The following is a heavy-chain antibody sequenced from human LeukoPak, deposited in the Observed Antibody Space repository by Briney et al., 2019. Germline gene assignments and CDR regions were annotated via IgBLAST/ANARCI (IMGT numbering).Heavy chain of an antibody. J-gene: IGHJ4*02. CDR2: ISAYNGNT. CDR1: GYTFTSYG. Sequence: GASVKVSCKASGYTFTSYGISWVRRAPGQGLEWMGWISAYNGNTNYAQKLQGRVTMTTDTSTSTAYMELRSLRSDDTAVYYCARDTRMLGYCSGGSCYFRYWGQGTLVTVSS. D-gene: IGHD2-15*01. CDR3: ARDTRMLGYCSGGSCYFRY. V-gene: IGHV1-18*01.